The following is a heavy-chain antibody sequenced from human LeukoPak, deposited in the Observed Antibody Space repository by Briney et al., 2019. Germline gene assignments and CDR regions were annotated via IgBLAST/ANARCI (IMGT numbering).Heavy chain of an antibody. J-gene: IGHJ4*02. CDR1: RFTFSSYS. Sequence: PGGSLRLSCAASRFTFSSYSMNWVRQAPGNGLEGVSSISNSSSYIYYADSVKGRFTISRDNAKNSLYLQMNSLRAEDTAVYYCAREGPYDTDYGYWGQGTLVTVSS. CDR3: AREGPYDTDYGY. V-gene: IGHV3-21*01. D-gene: IGHD3-9*01. CDR2: ISNSSSYI.